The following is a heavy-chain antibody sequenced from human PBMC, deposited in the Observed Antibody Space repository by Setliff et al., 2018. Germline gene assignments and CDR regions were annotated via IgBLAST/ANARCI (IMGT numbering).Heavy chain of an antibody. CDR3: ARRVYYYGSGSGSGMDV. D-gene: IGHD3-10*01. CDR2: ISAYNGDT. Sequence: ASVKVSCKASGYTFTSYGISWVRQAPGQGLEWMGWISAYNGDTNYAQKLQGRVTMTPDTSTSTAYMELRSLRSDDTAVYYCARRVYYYGSGSGSGMDVWGQGTTVTVSS. CDR1: GYTFTSYG. V-gene: IGHV1-18*01. J-gene: IGHJ6*02.